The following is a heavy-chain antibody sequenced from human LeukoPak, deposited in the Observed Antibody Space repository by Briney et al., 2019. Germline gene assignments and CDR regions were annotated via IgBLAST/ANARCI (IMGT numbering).Heavy chain of an antibody. D-gene: IGHD4-17*01. CDR1: GFTFSSYA. Sequence: GGSLRLSCAASGFTFSSYAMSWVRQAPGKGLEWVSTISGSGGSTYYADSVKGRFTISRDNSKNTLYLQMNSLRAEDTAVYYCAKDIPHDYGDYGYFDYWGQGTLVTVSS. J-gene: IGHJ4*02. CDR3: AKDIPHDYGDYGYFDY. CDR2: ISGSGGST. V-gene: IGHV3-23*01.